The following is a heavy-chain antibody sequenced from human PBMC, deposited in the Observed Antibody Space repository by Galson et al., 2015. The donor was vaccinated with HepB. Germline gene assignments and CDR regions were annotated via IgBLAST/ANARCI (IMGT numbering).Heavy chain of an antibody. V-gene: IGHV1-69*13. CDR3: ARETESSYDSSGYYYPSPDYYYYGMDV. D-gene: IGHD3-22*01. CDR2: IIPIFGTA. CDR1: GGTFSSYA. Sequence: SVKVSCKASGGTFSSYAISWVRQAPGQGLEWMGGIIPIFGTANYAQKFQGRVTITADESTSTAYMELSSLRSEDTAVYYCARETESSYDSSGYYYPSPDYYYYGMDVWGQGTTVTVSS. J-gene: IGHJ6*02.